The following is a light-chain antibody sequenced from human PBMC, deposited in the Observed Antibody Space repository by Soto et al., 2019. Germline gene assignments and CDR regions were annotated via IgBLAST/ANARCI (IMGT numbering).Light chain of an antibody. V-gene: IGLV1-40*01. CDR2: ANN. J-gene: IGLJ1*01. Sequence: QSVLTQPTSVSGAPGQRVSISCTGSSSNIGAGYDVHWYQHLPGTAPKLLIYANNNRPSGVPDRFSGSKSGTSASLAITGLQAEDEADYYCQSYDSSRSPLYVFGTGTKLTV. CDR3: QSYDSSRSPLYV. CDR1: SSNIGAGYD.